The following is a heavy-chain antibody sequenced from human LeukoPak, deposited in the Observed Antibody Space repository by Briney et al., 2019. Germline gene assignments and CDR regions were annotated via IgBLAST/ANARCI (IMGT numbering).Heavy chain of an antibody. Sequence: PPGGSLRLSCAASGFTVSSNYLSWVRQAPGKGLEWVSVIYSGGSTYYADSVKGRFTISRDNSKNTLYLQMNSLRAEDTAVYYCAREVWYVVVPAAIRTYYYYYMDVWGKGTTVTVSS. CDR1: GFTVSSNY. J-gene: IGHJ6*03. D-gene: IGHD2-2*01. CDR2: IYSGGST. CDR3: AREVWYVVVPAAIRTYYYYYMDV. V-gene: IGHV3-53*01.